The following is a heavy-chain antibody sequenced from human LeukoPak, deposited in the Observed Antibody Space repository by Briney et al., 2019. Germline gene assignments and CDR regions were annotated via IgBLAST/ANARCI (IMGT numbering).Heavy chain of an antibody. J-gene: IGHJ4*02. V-gene: IGHV4-39*07. CDR1: GGSISSGDYY. CDR2: IYYSGST. D-gene: IGHD3-22*01. Sequence: SQTLSLTCTVSGGSISSGDYYWGWIRQPPGKGLEWIGSIYYSGSTYYNPSLKSRVTISVDTSKNQFSLKLSSVTAADTAVYYCARAYDSSGYYPLPFDYWGQGTLVTVSS. CDR3: ARAYDSSGYYPLPFDY.